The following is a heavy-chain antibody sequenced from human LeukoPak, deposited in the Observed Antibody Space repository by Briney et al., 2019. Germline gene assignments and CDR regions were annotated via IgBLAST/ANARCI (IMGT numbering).Heavy chain of an antibody. CDR3: ATRIAAAGRYYFDY. D-gene: IGHD6-13*01. J-gene: IGHJ4*02. CDR2: IYSDGST. CDR1: GFTVSSNY. V-gene: IGHV3-53*01. Sequence: GGSLRLSCAASGFTVSSNYMSWVRQAPGKGLEWVSVIYSDGSTYYADSVKGRFTISRDNSRNTLYLQSNSLRAEDTAVYYCATRIAAAGRYYFDYWGQGTLVTVSS.